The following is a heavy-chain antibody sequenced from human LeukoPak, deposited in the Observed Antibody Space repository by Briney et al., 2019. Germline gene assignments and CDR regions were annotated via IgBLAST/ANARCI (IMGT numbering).Heavy chain of an antibody. CDR3: ARVWAMPNAFDI. D-gene: IGHD2-2*01. J-gene: IGHJ3*02. CDR1: GGTFSSYG. V-gene: IGHV1-18*01. CDR2: ISAYNGNT. Sequence: ASVKVSCKASGGTFSSYGISWVRQAPGQGLEWMGWISAYNGNTNYAQKLQGRVTMTTDTSTSTAYMELRSLRSDDTAVYYCARVWAMPNAFDIWGQGTMVTVSS.